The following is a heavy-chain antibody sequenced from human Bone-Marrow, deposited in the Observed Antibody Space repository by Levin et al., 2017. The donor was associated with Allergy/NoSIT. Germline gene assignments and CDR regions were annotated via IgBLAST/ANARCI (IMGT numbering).Heavy chain of an antibody. D-gene: IGHD3-3*01. J-gene: IGHJ5*02. CDR1: GYSIRSGFY. CDR2: IYHSGST. V-gene: IGHV4-38-2*02. Sequence: SQTLSLTCAVSGYSIRSGFYWGWIRQPPGKGLEWIGSIYHSGSTYYNPSLKSRVTISVDTSKNQFSLKLTSVTAADTAVYYCAREDTSGYYPNWFDPWGQGTLVIVSS. CDR3: AREDTSGYYPNWFDP.